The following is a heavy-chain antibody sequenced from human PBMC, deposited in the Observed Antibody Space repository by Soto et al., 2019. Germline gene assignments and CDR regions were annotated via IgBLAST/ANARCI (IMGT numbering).Heavy chain of an antibody. J-gene: IGHJ4*02. CDR1: GFTFSSYA. CDR3: AKSVGGRSWDFDY. D-gene: IGHD6-13*01. CDR2: ISGSGGST. V-gene: IGHV3-23*01. Sequence: GGSLRLSCAASGFTFSSYAMSWVRQAPGKGLEWVSAISGSGGSTYHADSTKGGFTTSRDISKNTLYLQMNSLGAEDTAVYYCAKSVGGRSWDFDYWGQGTLVTVSS.